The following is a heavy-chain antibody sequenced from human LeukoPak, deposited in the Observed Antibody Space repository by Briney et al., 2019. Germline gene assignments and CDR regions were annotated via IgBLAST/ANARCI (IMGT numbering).Heavy chain of an antibody. CDR2: IYYSGST. J-gene: IGHJ4*02. CDR3: ARGIAFEEITFGGVIPYYFDY. D-gene: IGHD3-16*02. V-gene: IGHV4-59*01. Sequence: SETLSLTCTVSGGSISSYYWSWIRQPPGKGLEWIGYIYYSGSTNYNPSLKSRVTISVDTSKNQFSLKLSSVTAADTAVYYCARGIAFEEITFGGVIPYYFDYWGQGTLVTVSS. CDR1: GGSISSYY.